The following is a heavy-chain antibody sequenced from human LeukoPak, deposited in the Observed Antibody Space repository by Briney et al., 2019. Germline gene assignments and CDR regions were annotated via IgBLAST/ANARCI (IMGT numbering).Heavy chain of an antibody. D-gene: IGHD2-2*01. CDR1: GYAFISYD. J-gene: IGHJ4*02. V-gene: IGHV1-8*01. CDR3: ARVRNRGSSTSCYFGY. Sequence: ASVKVSCKASGYAFISYDINWVRQATGQGLEWMGWMNPNSGNTGYAQKFQGRVTMTRNTSISTAYMELSRLRSDDTAVYYCARVRNRGSSTSCYFGYWGQGTLVTVSS. CDR2: MNPNSGNT.